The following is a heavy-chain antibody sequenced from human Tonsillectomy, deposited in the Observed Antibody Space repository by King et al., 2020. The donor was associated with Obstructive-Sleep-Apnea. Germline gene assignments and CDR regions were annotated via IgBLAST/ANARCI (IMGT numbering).Heavy chain of an antibody. J-gene: IGHJ4*02. CDR2: ISYDVSNK. CDR1: GFTFSSYG. CDR3: SSGYVFFDY. V-gene: IGHV3-30*03. Sequence: VQLVESGGGVVQPGRSLRLSCAASGFTFSSYGMHWVRQAPGKGLEWVAIISYDVSNKYYADSVKGRFTISSDNSKNTLHLQMNSLRAEDTALYYCSSGYVFFDYWGQGTLVTVSS. D-gene: IGHD3-22*01.